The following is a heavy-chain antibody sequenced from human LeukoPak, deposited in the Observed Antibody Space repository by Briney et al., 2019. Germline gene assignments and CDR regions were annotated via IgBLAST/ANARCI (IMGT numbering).Heavy chain of an antibody. CDR1: GYTFIGYY. CDR3: ARAYTGFEAFDY. Sequence: ASVKVSCEASGYTFIGYYIHWVRQAPGQGLWCLGWIIPNSGVTNYAQKFQGRVTMTRDTSISTAYMDLSRLASGDTAVYFCARAYTGFEAFDYWGQGTLVTVSS. CDR2: IIPNSGVT. V-gene: IGHV1-2*02. J-gene: IGHJ4*02. D-gene: IGHD5-12*01.